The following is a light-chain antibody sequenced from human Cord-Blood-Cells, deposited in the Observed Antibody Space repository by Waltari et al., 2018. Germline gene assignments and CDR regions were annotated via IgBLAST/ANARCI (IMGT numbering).Light chain of an antibody. CDR3: PAWDSSTVV. Sequence: SYELTQPPSVSVSPGPTASITCSGDKLGDKYACWYQQKPGQSPVLVIYQDSKRPSGIPGRFSGSTSRNPATPTISATPAMDEADYYRPAWDSSTVVFGGGTKLTVL. CDR1: KLGDKY. V-gene: IGLV3-1*01. J-gene: IGLJ2*01. CDR2: QDS.